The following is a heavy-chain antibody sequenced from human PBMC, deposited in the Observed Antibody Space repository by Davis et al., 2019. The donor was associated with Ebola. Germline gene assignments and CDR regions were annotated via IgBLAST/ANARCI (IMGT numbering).Heavy chain of an antibody. CDR1: GGSFRGYY. J-gene: IGHJ4*02. D-gene: IGHD2-8*01. Sequence: SETLSLTCAVYGGSFRGYYWSWIRQPPGKGLEWIGEINHSGSTNYNPSLKSRVTISVDTSKNQFSLKLSSVTAADTAVYYCARDVWAYYFDYWGQGTLVTVSS. CDR3: ARDVWAYYFDY. V-gene: IGHV4-34*01. CDR2: INHSGST.